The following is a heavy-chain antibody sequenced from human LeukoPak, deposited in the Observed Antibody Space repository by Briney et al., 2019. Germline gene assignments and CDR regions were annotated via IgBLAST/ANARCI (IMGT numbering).Heavy chain of an antibody. V-gene: IGHV1-24*01. D-gene: IGHD3-22*01. CDR2: FDPENGET. CDR3: ATVAYDSSGYCDYFDY. Sequence: ASVKVSCKVSGYTLTELSMHWVRQAPGKGLEWMGGFDPENGETIYAQKFQGRVTMTEDTSTDTVYMELSSLRSEDTAVYYCATVAYDSSGYCDYFDYWGQGTLVTVSS. J-gene: IGHJ4*02. CDR1: GYTLTELS.